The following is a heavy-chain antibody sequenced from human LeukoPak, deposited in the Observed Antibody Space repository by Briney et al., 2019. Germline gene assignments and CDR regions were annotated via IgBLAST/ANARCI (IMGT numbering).Heavy chain of an antibody. CDR2: ISSSSSYI. Sequence: GGSLRLSCAASGFTFSSYSMNWVRQAPGKGLEWVSSISSSSSYIYYADSVKGRFTISRDNSKNTLYLQMNSLRAEDTAVYYCAKVQAGDYYGSGSIGGDYWGQGTLVTVSS. D-gene: IGHD3-10*01. V-gene: IGHV3-21*04. CDR3: AKVQAGDYYGSGSIGGDY. J-gene: IGHJ4*02. CDR1: GFTFSSYS.